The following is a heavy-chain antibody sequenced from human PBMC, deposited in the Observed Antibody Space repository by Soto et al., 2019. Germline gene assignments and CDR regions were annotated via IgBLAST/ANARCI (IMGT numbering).Heavy chain of an antibody. CDR3: ARANSYGPTASDY. J-gene: IGHJ4*02. D-gene: IGHD5-18*01. Sequence: SETLSLTCTVSGGSISSGDYYWSWIRQPPGKGLEWIGYIYYSGSTYYNPSLKSRVTISVDTSKNQFSLKLSSVTAADAAVYYCARANSYGPTASDYWGQGTLVTVSS. V-gene: IGHV4-30-4*01. CDR2: IYYSGST. CDR1: GGSISSGDYY.